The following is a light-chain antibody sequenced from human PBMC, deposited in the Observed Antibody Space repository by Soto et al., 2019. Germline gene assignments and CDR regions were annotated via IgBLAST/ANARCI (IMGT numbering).Light chain of an antibody. CDR2: DVT. V-gene: IGLV2-14*03. Sequence: QSVLTQPASVSGSPGQSITISCTGTSNDVGGYNYVSWYQHHPGKAPKLIICDVTDRPSGISYRFSASKSGNTASLTISALQAEDEADYYCSSYTSSNAEVFGTGTKVTVL. CDR1: SNDVGGYNY. J-gene: IGLJ1*01. CDR3: SSYTSSNAEV.